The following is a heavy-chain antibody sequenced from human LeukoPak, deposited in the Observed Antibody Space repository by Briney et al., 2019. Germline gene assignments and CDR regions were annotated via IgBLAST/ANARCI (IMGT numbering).Heavy chain of an antibody. CDR1: GGSISNYY. Sequence: KPSETLSLTCTVSGGSISNYYWSWIRQSPGKGLEWIAYIYTSGSTNYNPSLKSRVTISVDTSKNQFSLKLSSVTAADTAVYYCASTSLGIFGVVTLFDYWGQGTLVTVSS. V-gene: IGHV4-4*08. J-gene: IGHJ4*02. CDR3: ASTSLGIFGVVTLFDY. D-gene: IGHD3-3*01. CDR2: IYTSGST.